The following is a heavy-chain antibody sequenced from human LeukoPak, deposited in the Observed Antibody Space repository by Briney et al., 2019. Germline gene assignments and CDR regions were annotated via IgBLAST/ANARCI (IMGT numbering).Heavy chain of an antibody. V-gene: IGHV4-4*07. CDR1: GGSISSYY. CDR3: ASFVGDYYGSGSSPGRDAFDI. D-gene: IGHD3-10*01. CDR2: LNPSGST. J-gene: IGHJ3*02. Sequence: SETLSLTCTVSGGSISSYYWNWIRQPAGKGLEWIGRLNPSGSTNYNPSLQSRVTMSVDTSKNQFSLKLSSVTAADTAVYYCASFVGDYYGSGSSPGRDAFDIWGQGTMVTVSS.